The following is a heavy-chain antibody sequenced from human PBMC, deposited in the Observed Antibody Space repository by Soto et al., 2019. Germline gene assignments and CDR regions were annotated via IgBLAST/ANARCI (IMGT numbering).Heavy chain of an antibody. J-gene: IGHJ4*02. V-gene: IGHV4-31*03. CDR1: GGSISSGGYY. Sequence: PSETLSLTCTVSGGSISSGGYYWSWTRQHPGKGLEWIGYIYYSGSTYYNPSLKSRVTLSVDTSKNQFSLKLSSVTAADTAVYYCARDGGDYYDSSLGLPDYWGQGTLVTVSS. D-gene: IGHD3-22*01. CDR3: ARDGGDYYDSSLGLPDY. CDR2: IYYSGST.